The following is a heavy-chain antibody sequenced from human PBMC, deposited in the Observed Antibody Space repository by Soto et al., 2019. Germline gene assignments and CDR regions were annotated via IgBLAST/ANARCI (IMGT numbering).Heavy chain of an antibody. V-gene: IGHV3-64*01. D-gene: IGHD6-13*01. CDR3: ARQVAAERYNWFDP. CDR2: ISSNGGST. CDR1: GFTFSSYA. J-gene: IGHJ5*02. Sequence: GGSLRLSCAASGFTFSSYAMRWVRQAPGKGLEYVSAISSNGGSTYYANSVKGRFTISRDNSKNTLYLQMGSMRAEDMAVYYCARQVAAERYNWFDPWGQGTLVTVSS.